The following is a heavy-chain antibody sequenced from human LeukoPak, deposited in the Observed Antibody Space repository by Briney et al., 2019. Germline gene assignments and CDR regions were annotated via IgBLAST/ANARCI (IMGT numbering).Heavy chain of an antibody. CDR3: AKSGNNRFDY. D-gene: IGHD4-23*01. J-gene: IGHJ4*02. CDR2: IEGDGSGT. Sequence: GGSLRLSCGASGFTFRNYAMTWVRQAPGKGLEWVSSIEGDGSGTYYTDSARGRFIVSRDNSKNTLFLQMNRLRAEDAAVYYCAKSGNNRFDYWGQRTLVTVSS. CDR1: GFTFRNYA. V-gene: IGHV3-23*03.